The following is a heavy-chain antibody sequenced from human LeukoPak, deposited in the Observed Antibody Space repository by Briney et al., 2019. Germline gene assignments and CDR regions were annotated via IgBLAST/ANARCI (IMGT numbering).Heavy chain of an antibody. CDR2: LGTAGDT. Sequence: GGSLRLSCATSGFTLTNYAMHWVRQPAGEGPEWVSALGTAGDTFYPGSEKGRFSISRDNAKKSLFLQMNSLRVEDTAIYYCARQSTPHGNFDYWGQGTLVTVSS. CDR1: GFTLTNYA. V-gene: IGHV3-13*01. CDR3: ARQSTPHGNFDY. J-gene: IGHJ4*02. D-gene: IGHD5-24*01.